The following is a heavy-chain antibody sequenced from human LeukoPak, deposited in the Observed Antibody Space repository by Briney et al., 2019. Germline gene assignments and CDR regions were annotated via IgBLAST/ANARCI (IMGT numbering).Heavy chain of an antibody. Sequence: TGGSLRLSCAVSGFTVRSNYVSWVRQAPGKGLEWVSLIYSGGSTYYADSVKGRFTISRDNSKNTLYPQMNSLRAEDTAVYYCVRDGDDSSNYSRDYWGQGILVTVSS. J-gene: IGHJ4*02. CDR1: GFTVRSNY. D-gene: IGHD3-22*01. V-gene: IGHV3-66*01. CDR2: IYSGGST. CDR3: VRDGDDSSNYSRDY.